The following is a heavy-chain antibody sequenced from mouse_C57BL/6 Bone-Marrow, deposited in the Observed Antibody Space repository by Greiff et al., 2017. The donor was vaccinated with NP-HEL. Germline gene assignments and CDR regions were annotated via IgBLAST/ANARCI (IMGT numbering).Heavy chain of an antibody. CDR2: ISGGGGNT. Sequence: EVMLVESGGGLVKPGGSLKLSCAASGFTFSSYTMSWVRQTPEKRLEWVATISGGGGNTYYPDSVKGRFTLSRDNAKNTLYLQMSSLRSEDTALYYCARQYYGSSYRWYFDVWGTGTTVTVSS. D-gene: IGHD1-1*01. CDR1: GFTFSSYT. CDR3: ARQYYGSSYRWYFDV. V-gene: IGHV5-9*01. J-gene: IGHJ1*03.